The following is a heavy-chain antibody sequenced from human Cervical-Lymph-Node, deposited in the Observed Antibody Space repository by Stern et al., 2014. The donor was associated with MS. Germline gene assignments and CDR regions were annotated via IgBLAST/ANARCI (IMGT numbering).Heavy chain of an antibody. D-gene: IGHD3-10*01. CDR2: IYWDDDR. J-gene: IGHJ4*02. V-gene: IGHV2-5*02. Sequence: ESGPTLVKPTQTLTLTCRVSGFSLSTIGEGVAWIRQPPGKALEWLAIIYWDDDRRYSPSPKARLTITKDTSKNLVVLTMTNMDPRDTATYYCAHSSLSVGVSFDYWGQGTLITVSS. CDR3: AHSSLSVGVSFDY. CDR1: GFSLSTIGEG.